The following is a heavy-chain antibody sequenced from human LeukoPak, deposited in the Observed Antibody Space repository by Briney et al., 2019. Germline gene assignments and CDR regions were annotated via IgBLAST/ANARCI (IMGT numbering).Heavy chain of an antibody. J-gene: IGHJ4*02. V-gene: IGHV3-11*01. CDR1: GFTFSDYY. Sequence: GGSLRLSCAASGFTFSDYYMSWIRQAPGKGLEWVSYISSSGSTIYYADSVKGRFTISRDNPKNSLYLQMNSLRAEDTAVYYCARMVVSTSPVEFDYWGQGTLVTVSS. CDR2: ISSSGSTI. CDR3: ARMVVSTSPVEFDY. D-gene: IGHD2-2*01.